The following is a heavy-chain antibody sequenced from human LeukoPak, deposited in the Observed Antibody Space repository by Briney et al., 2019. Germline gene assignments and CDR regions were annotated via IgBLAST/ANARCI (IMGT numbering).Heavy chain of an antibody. CDR2: IIPIFGTA. D-gene: IGHD3-22*01. J-gene: IGHJ4*02. V-gene: IGHV1-69*05. CDR1: GGTFSSYA. Sequence: SVKVSCKASGGTFSSYAISWVRQAPGQGLEWMGGIIPIFGTANYAQKFQGRVTITTDESTSTAYMELSSLRSEDTAVYYCARGVNYYDSSGYNYALDYWGQGTLVTVSS. CDR3: ARGVNYYDSSGYNYALDY.